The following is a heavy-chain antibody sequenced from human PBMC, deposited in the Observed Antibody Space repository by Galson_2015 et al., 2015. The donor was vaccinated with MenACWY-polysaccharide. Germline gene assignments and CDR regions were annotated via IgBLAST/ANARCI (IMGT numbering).Heavy chain of an antibody. V-gene: IGHV3-7*01. D-gene: IGHD3-10*01. CDR3: ARSWFGEEDAFDT. Sequence: LRLSCAASGFTFSKYWMSWVRQAPGKGLEWVANIKGDGSVKNYVDSVRGRFTISSDDATNSVFLQMSSLTGEDTAVYFCARSWFGEEDAFDTWGQGTMVTVST. J-gene: IGHJ3*02. CDR1: GFTFSKYW. CDR2: IKGDGSVK.